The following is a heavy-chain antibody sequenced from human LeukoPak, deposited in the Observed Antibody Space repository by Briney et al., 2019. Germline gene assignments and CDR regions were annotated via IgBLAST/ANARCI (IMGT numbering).Heavy chain of an antibody. CDR1: GYSINNYW. D-gene: IGHD2-15*01. J-gene: IGHJ5*02. Sequence: GESLKISCKGSGYSINNYWIGWVRQMPGKGLEWIGIIYPADSDIRYSPSFQGQVTISADKPISTAYLQWSSLKASDTAMYYCARQEYCSGGSCYTWFDPWGQGTLVTVSS. V-gene: IGHV5-51*01. CDR2: IYPADSDI. CDR3: ARQEYCSGGSCYTWFDP.